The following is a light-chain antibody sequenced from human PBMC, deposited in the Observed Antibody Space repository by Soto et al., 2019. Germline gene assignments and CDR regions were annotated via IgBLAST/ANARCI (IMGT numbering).Light chain of an antibody. CDR1: SSNIGSNY. CDR3: ATWDDSLSNYV. CDR2: RNN. Sequence: QSVLTQPPSASGTPGQRVTISCSGSSSNIGSNYVYWYQHLTGTAPKLLIYRNNQRPSGVPDRFSGSKSGTSASLAINGLRSEDEADYYCATWDDSLSNYVFGTGTKLTVL. V-gene: IGLV1-47*01. J-gene: IGLJ1*01.